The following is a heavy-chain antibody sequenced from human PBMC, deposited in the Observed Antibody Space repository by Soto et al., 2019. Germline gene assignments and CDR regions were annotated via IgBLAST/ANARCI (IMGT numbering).Heavy chain of an antibody. D-gene: IGHD5-18*01. CDR2: ISYDGSNK. J-gene: IGHJ4*02. CDR1: GFTFSSYA. Sequence: QVQLVESGGGVVQPGRSLRLSCEASGFTFSSYAMHWVRQAPGKGLEWVAVISYDGSNKYYADSVKGRFTISRDNSKNTLYLQMNSLRAEDTAVYYCARDPTAMATYYFDYWGQGTLVTVSS. V-gene: IGHV3-30-3*01. CDR3: ARDPTAMATYYFDY.